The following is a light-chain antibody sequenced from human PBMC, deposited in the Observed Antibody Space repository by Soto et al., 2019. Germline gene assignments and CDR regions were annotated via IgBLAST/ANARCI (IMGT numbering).Light chain of an antibody. V-gene: IGLV1-47*01. CDR3: AAWDDRLSGLV. CDR2: RNN. J-gene: IGLJ2*01. CDR1: SSNIGSNY. Sequence: QSVLTQPPSASGTPGQRVTISCSGSSSNIGSNYVYWYHQLPGTAPKLVIYRNNQRPSGVPDRISGSKSGTSASLAISGLQSEDEADYYCAAWDDRLSGLVFGRGTKLTVL.